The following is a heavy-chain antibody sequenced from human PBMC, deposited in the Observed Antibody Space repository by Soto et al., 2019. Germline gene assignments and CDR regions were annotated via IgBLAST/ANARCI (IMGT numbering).Heavy chain of an antibody. J-gene: IGHJ4*02. Sequence: QVQLVQSGDEVKKPESSVKVSCKAPGGTFSTYDLSWVRQAPGQGLEWMGGIIPMFGTANYAQRFQDRVTITADESTNTVYMELSSLSAEDTAVYFCASGIQLWLRRINNGYSGWGQGTLVTVSS. V-gene: IGHV1-69*12. CDR1: GGTFSTYD. D-gene: IGHD5-18*01. CDR3: ASGIQLWLRRINNGYSG. CDR2: IIPMFGTA.